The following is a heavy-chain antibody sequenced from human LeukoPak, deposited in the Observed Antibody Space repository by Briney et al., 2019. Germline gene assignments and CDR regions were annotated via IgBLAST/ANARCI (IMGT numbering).Heavy chain of an antibody. V-gene: IGHV3-23*01. CDR1: GFTFSRYV. D-gene: IGHD2-15*01. CDR2: ISGSDGNT. J-gene: IGHJ4*02. CDR3: AKDRGYCSGGSCFTFDS. Sequence: GGSLRLSCAASGFTFSRYVMSWVRQAPGKGLEWVSAISGSDGNTYYADSVKGRFTISRDNSKNALYLQMNSLRAEDPAVYYCAKDRGYCSGGSCFTFDSWGQGMLVTVSS.